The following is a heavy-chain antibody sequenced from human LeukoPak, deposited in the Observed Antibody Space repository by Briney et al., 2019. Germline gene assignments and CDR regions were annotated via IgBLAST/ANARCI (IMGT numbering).Heavy chain of an antibody. Sequence: PGGSLRLSCAASGFTFSSYAMSWVRQAPGKGLEYVSVISGSGGSTHYGDSVKGRFTISRDNSKNTLYLQMNSLRVEDTAVYYCAKDGTTTITFDYWGQGTLVTVSS. CDR2: ISGSGGST. CDR3: AKDGTTTITFDY. D-gene: IGHD1-1*01. CDR1: GFTFSSYA. J-gene: IGHJ4*02. V-gene: IGHV3-23*01.